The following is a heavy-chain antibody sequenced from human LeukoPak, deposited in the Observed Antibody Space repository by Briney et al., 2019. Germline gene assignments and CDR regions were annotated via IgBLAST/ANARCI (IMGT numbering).Heavy chain of an antibody. D-gene: IGHD3-3*01. J-gene: IGHJ3*02. V-gene: IGHV3-9*01. CDR2: ISWSSGII. CDR1: GFAFSSYW. CDR3: AKDTGSPADAITMEDNAFDI. Sequence: GGSLRLSCAASGFAFSSYWLHWVRQAPGKGLEWVSGISWSSGIIGYADSVKGRFTISRDNAKNSLDLQMESLRAEDTAVYYCAKDTGSPADAITMEDNAFDIWGQGTMVTVSS.